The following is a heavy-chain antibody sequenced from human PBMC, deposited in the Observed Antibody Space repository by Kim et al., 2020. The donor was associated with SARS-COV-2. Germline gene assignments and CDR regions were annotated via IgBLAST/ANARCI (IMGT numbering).Heavy chain of an antibody. CDR3: AREGYCSGGSCGTIDH. Sequence: GGSLRLSCAASGFTFSDYYMSWIRQAPGKGLEWVSYISSSSTYINYADSVKGRFTISRDDAKNSMYLQMNSLRAEDTAVYYCAREGYCSGGSCGTIDHWGQGTLVTASS. V-gene: IGHV3-11*06. CDR1: GFTFSDYY. D-gene: IGHD2-15*01. CDR2: ISSSSTYI. J-gene: IGHJ4*02.